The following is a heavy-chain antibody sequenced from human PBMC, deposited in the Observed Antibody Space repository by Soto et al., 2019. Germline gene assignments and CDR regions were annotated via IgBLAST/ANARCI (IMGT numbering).Heavy chain of an antibody. D-gene: IGHD3-3*02. CDR1: GDSIIGSDFY. CDR2: IFYLGSS. J-gene: IGHJ5*02. V-gene: IGHV4-39*01. Sequence: SETLYLTCTVSGDSIIGSDFYWGWVRQPPGKGLEWIGSIFYLGSSYYNPSLKSRVTMSVDTSKNQFSLRLRSVTAADTALYFCARHSLALRKNNWFDPWGQGIMVTVSS. CDR3: ARHSLALRKNNWFDP.